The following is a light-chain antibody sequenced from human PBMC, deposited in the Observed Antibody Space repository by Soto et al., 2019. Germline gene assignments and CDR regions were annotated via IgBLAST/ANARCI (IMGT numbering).Light chain of an antibody. CDR3: HQSSSTPLT. J-gene: IGKJ4*01. CDR1: QSVFNH. Sequence: DVQMTQSPSSLSASVGDSVTITCRASQSVFNHLSWFQQRPGKGPKLLIYDASSLHAGVPSRFSGRGYGTDFTLTISTVQPEDSAIYYCHQSSSTPLTFGGGTRVELK. V-gene: IGKV1-39*01. CDR2: DAS.